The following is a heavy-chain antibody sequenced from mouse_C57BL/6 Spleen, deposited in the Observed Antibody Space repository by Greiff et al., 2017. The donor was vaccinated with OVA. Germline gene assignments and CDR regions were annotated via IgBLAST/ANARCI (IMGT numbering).Heavy chain of an antibody. D-gene: IGHD1-2*01. J-gene: IGHJ3*01. CDR3: VGDFGTAPFAY. CDR2: IRSKSNNYAT. CDR1: GFSFNTYA. Sequence: EVKLMESGGGLVQPKGSLKLSCAASGFSFNTYAMNWVRQAPGKGLEWVARIRSKSNNYATYYADSVKDRFTISRDDSESMLYLQMNNLKTEDTAMYYCVGDFGTAPFAYWGQGTLVTVSA. V-gene: IGHV10-1*01.